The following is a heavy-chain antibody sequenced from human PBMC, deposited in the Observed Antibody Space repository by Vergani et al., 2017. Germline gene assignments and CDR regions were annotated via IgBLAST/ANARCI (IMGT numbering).Heavy chain of an antibody. J-gene: IGHJ6*02. V-gene: IGHV3-66*02. CDR2: IYSGGST. CDR1: GFTVSSNY. D-gene: IGHD3-9*01. CDR3: AREGRHYDILTGYYSLGGMDV. Sequence: EVQLVESGGGLVQPGGSLRLSCAASGFTVSSNYMSWVRQAPGKGLEWVSVIYSGGSTYYADSVKGRFTISRDNSKNTLYLQMNSLRAEDTAVYYCAREGRHYDILTGYYSLGGMDVWGQGP.